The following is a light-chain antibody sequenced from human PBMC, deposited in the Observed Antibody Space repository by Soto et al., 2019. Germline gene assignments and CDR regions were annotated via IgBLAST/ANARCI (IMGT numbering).Light chain of an antibody. V-gene: IGLV1-40*01. Sequence: QPVLTQPPSVSGAPGQRVTISCTGSSSNIGAGYDVHWYQQLPGTAPKLLIYANRNRPSGVPDRFSASKSDTSASLAITGLQAEDEADYYCQSYDSSLSGWVFGGGTKLTVL. CDR3: QSYDSSLSGWV. CDR1: SSNIGAGYD. J-gene: IGLJ3*02. CDR2: ANR.